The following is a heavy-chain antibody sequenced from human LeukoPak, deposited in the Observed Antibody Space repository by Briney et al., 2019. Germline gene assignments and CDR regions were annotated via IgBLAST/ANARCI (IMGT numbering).Heavy chain of an antibody. V-gene: IGHV4-59*01. CDR3: ARDKGLAAAGHWYFDL. CDR1: GGSISSYY. J-gene: IGHJ2*01. CDR2: IYYSGST. D-gene: IGHD6-13*01. Sequence: TSETLSLTCTVSGGSISSYYWSWIRQPPVKGLEWIGYIYYSGSTNYNPSLKSRVTISGDTSKNQFSLKLSSVTAADTAVYYCARDKGLAAAGHWYFDLWGRGTLVTVSS.